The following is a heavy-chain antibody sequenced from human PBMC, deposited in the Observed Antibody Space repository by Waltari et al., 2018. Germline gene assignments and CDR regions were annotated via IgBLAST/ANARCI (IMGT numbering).Heavy chain of an antibody. D-gene: IGHD6-13*01. V-gene: IGHV1-69*06. Sequence: YAIHWVRQAPGQGLEWVGRIIPIFATVNFAQKFQDRVTITAATSTSTAYMEVSSLRSDDTAMYYCAVTLSAAPFYGLDVWGQGTTVTVFS. J-gene: IGHJ6*02. CDR1: YA. CDR3: AVTLSAAPFYGLDV. CDR2: IIPIFATV.